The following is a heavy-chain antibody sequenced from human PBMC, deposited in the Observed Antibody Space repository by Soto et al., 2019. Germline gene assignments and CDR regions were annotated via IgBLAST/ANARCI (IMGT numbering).Heavy chain of an antibody. Sequence: SETLSLTCAVSGVSISSGNWWTWVRQTPQRGLEYIGEIFHDGTANYYPSFESRVAISVDTSKNQFSLKLTSVTAADTAIYFCARLVYDTRLNYMYFDFWGQGALVTVSS. J-gene: IGHJ4*02. CDR3: ARLVYDTRLNYMYFDF. CDR1: GVSISSGNW. V-gene: IGHV4-4*02. CDR2: IFHDGTA. D-gene: IGHD2-8*01.